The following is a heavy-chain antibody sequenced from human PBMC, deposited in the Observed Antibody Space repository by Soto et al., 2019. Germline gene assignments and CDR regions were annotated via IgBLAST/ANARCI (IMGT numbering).Heavy chain of an antibody. CDR1: GGTFSSYA. V-gene: IGHV1-69*13. CDR2: IIPIFGTA. D-gene: IGHD2-2*02. Sequence: SVKVACKASGGTFSSYAISWVRQAPGQGLEWMGGIIPIFGTAIYAQKFQGRVTITADESTSKAYMELSSLTSEYTAVYYYASLKCKWTSFYRVYYYYYGMDVSGQGTTVTVSS. J-gene: IGHJ6*02. CDR3: ASLKCKWTSFYRVYYYYYGMDV.